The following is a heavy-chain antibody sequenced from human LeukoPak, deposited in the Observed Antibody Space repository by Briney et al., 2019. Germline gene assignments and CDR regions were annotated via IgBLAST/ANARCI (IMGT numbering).Heavy chain of an antibody. Sequence: SETLSLTCAVSGGSISGGGYSWSWIRQPPGKGLEWIGYIYHSGSTYYNPSLKSRVTISVDRSKNQFSLKLSSVTAADTAVYYCARDRTGAFDIWGQGTMVTVPS. J-gene: IGHJ3*02. D-gene: IGHD1-14*01. CDR3: ARDRTGAFDI. CDR2: IYHSGST. CDR1: GGSISGGGYS. V-gene: IGHV4-30-2*01.